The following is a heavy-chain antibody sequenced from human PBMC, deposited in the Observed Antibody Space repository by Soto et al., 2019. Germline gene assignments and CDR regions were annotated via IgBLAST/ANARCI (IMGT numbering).Heavy chain of an antibody. CDR3: ARGDWWLFDY. V-gene: IGHV1-3*05. CDR1: GYTFTSYA. J-gene: IGHJ4*02. Sequence: QVQLVQSGAEEKKPGASVKVSCKASGYTFTSYAMHWVRQAPGQRLEWMGWINGGNGNTKYSQKFRGXVXIXXDTSASTAYMELSSLRSEDTAVYYCARGDWWLFDYWGQGTLVIVSS. D-gene: IGHD2-8*02. CDR2: INGGNGNT.